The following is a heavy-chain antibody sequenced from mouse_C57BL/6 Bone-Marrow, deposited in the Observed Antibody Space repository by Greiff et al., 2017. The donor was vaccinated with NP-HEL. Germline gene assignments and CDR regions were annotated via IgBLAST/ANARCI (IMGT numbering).Heavy chain of an antibody. V-gene: IGHV1-74*01. D-gene: IGHD4-1*01. Sequence: QVQLQQPGAELVKPGASVKVSCKASGYTFTSYWMHWVKQRPGQGLEWIGRIHPSDSDTNYNQKFKGKATWTVDKSSRTAYMQLSSLTSEDSAVYYCAIEALTETRFDYWGQGTTLTVSS. J-gene: IGHJ2*01. CDR3: AIEALTETRFDY. CDR2: IHPSDSDT. CDR1: GYTFTSYW.